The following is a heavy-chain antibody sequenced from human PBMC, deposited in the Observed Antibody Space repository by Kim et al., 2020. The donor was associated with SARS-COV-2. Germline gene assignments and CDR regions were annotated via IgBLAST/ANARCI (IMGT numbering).Heavy chain of an antibody. CDR2: IYYSGST. J-gene: IGHJ4*02. CDR1: GGSISSSSYY. D-gene: IGHD6-13*01. V-gene: IGHV4-39*01. Sequence: SETLSLTCTVSGGSISSSSYYWGWIRQPPGKGLEWIGSIYYSGSTYYNPSLKSRVTISVDTSKNQFSLKLSSVTAADTAVYYCARVRAPYSSSWYKGRPNFFDYWGQGTLVTVSS. CDR3: ARVRAPYSSSWYKGRPNFFDY.